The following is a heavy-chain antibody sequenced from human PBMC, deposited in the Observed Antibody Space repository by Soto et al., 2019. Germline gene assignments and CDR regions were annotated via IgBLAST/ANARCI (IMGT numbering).Heavy chain of an antibody. V-gene: IGHV4-31*03. CDR2: IYYSGST. CDR3: AREAPVLMVYAPSGMFDY. CDR1: GGSISSGGYY. D-gene: IGHD2-8*01. Sequence: TLSLTCTVSGGSISSGGYYWSWIRQHPGKGLEWIGYIYYSGSTYYNPSLKSRVTISVDTSKNQFSLKLSSVTAADTAVYYCAREAPVLMVYAPSGMFDYWGQGTLVTVSS. J-gene: IGHJ4*02.